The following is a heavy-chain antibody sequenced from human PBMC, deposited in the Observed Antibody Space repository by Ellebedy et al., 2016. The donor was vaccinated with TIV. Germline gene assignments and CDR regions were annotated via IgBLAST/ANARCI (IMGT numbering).Heavy chain of an antibody. J-gene: IGHJ4*02. CDR1: GYTFTAYH. CDR3: AAFPYISASSAY. V-gene: IGHV1-2*02. Sequence: ASVKVSCKASGYTFTAYHIHCARPAPGQGLEWMRWIYPYSGGTNYAPKFQGRVTMTRDTSIKTAYMELSGLKSDDTAVYYCAAFPYISASSAYWGQGTLVTVSS. D-gene: IGHD3-3*02. CDR2: IYPYSGGT.